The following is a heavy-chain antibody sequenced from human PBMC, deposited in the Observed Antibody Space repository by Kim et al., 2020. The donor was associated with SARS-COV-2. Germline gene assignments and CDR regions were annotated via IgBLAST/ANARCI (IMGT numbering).Heavy chain of an antibody. V-gene: IGHV4-34*01. Sequence: QSLDSRVTISVDPSKNQFSLKLSSVTAADTAVYYCAPYCSSTSCPQGFDPWGQGTLVTVSS. J-gene: IGHJ5*02. D-gene: IGHD2-2*01. CDR3: APYCSSTSCPQGFDP.